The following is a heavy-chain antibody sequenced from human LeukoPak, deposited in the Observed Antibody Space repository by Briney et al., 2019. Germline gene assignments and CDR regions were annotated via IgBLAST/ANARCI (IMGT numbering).Heavy chain of an antibody. D-gene: IGHD2-2*01. V-gene: IGHV3-49*04. Sequence: GGSLRLSCTGSGFTFGDSAMSWVRQAPGKGLEGVGFIRSKVYGGTTEYAASVKGRFTISRDDSKSIAYLQMSGLKTEDTAVYYCTRLFCSSTSCSSQDYWGQGTLVTVSS. CDR2: IRSKVYGGTT. CDR3: TRLFCSSTSCSSQDY. J-gene: IGHJ4*02. CDR1: GFTFGDSA.